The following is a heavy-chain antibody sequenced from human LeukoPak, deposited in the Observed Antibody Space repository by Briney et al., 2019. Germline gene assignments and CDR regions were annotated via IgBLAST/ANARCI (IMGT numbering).Heavy chain of an antibody. J-gene: IGHJ4*02. V-gene: IGHV4-39*07. D-gene: IGHD6-13*01. CDR2: IYHSGST. Sequence: SETLSLTCTVSGGSISSSSYYWGWIRQPPGKGLEWIGSIYHSGSTYYNPSLKSRVAISVDTSKNQFSLKLSSVTAANTAVYYCARVGSSSWYPDFNFDYWGQGTLVTVSS. CDR1: GGSISSSSYY. CDR3: ARVGSSSWYPDFNFDY.